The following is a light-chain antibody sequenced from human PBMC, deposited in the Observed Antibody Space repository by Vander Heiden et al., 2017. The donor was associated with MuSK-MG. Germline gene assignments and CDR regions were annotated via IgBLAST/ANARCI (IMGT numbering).Light chain of an antibody. CDR2: GNS. J-gene: IGLJ1*01. V-gene: IGLV1-40*01. CDR3: QSYDSSLRNYV. Sequence: QSVLTQPPSVSGAPGQRVTISCTGSSSNIGAGYDVHWYQQLPGTAPKLLIYGNSNRPSGVPDRFSGSKSGTSASLAITGLQAEDEADYYCQSYDSSLRNYVFGTGTKVTVL. CDR1: SSNIGAGYD.